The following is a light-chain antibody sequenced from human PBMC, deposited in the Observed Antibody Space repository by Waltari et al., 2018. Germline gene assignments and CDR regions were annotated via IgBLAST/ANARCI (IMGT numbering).Light chain of an antibody. Sequence: QSALTQPRSVSGSPGQSVTISCTGTSSDVGGYNYVSWYQQHPGKAPKLMIYDVSKRPSGVPDRFSGSKSGNTASLTISVLQAEDEADYYCCSYAGIYVVFGGGTKLTVL. CDR2: DVS. CDR1: SSDVGGYNY. CDR3: CSYAGIYVV. V-gene: IGLV2-11*01. J-gene: IGLJ2*01.